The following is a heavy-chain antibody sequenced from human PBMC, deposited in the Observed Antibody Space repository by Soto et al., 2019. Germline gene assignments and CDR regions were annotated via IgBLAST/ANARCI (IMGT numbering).Heavy chain of an antibody. J-gene: IGHJ4*02. CDR3: ARDPGYCSGGSCYRYFDY. D-gene: IGHD2-15*01. CDR2: IYYSGST. V-gene: IGHV4-31*03. Sequence: QVQLQESGPGLVKPSQTLSLTYTVSGGSINNGGYYWSWIRQHPGKGLEWIGNIYYSGSTYYNPSLKSRVTISVDTSKHQFSLKLSSVTAADTAVYYCARDPGYCSGGSCYRYFDYWGQGTLVTVSS. CDR1: GGSINNGGYY.